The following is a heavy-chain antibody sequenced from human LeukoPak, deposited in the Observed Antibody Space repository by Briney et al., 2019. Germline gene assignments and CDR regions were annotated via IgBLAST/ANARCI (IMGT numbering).Heavy chain of an antibody. CDR3: AIYSSSSGWFDP. D-gene: IGHD6-6*01. CDR1: GGSVSSTSYY. Sequence: SETLSLTCTVSGGSVSSTSYYWAWVRQPPGKGLEWIGNINYRGTTYYNPSLKSRVTISVDTSQNQFSLKLSSVTATDTAVYYCAIYSSSSGWFDPWGQGTLVTVSS. CDR2: INYRGTT. J-gene: IGHJ5*02. V-gene: IGHV4-39*01.